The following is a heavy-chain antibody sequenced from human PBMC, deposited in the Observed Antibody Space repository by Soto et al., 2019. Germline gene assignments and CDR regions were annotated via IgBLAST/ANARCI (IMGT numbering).Heavy chain of an antibody. CDR3: TKRRNVLRFLEWSSGMEV. Sequence: GGSLRLSCAASGFTFSNYGMHWVRQAPGKGLEWVAFISDDGSNKYYADSMKGRFTMSRDNSKRTLYLQMSSLRVEDTAVYYCTKRRNVLRFLEWSSGMEVWGQGTTVT. CDR1: GFTFSNYG. CDR2: ISDDGSNK. V-gene: IGHV3-30*18. J-gene: IGHJ6*02. D-gene: IGHD3-3*01.